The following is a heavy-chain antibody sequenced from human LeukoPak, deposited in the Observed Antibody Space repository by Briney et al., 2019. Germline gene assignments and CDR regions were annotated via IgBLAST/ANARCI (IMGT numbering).Heavy chain of an antibody. CDR1: GFTFDDYG. Sequence: GGSLRLSCAASGFTFDDYGMSWVRQAPGKGLEWVSGIKWNGGSTGYGDSVKGRFTISRDNAKNSLYLHMNSLRAEDTAVYYCARDYGGSSPFDYWGQGTLVTVSS. D-gene: IGHD4-23*01. V-gene: IGHV3-20*04. J-gene: IGHJ4*02. CDR3: ARDYGGSSPFDY. CDR2: IKWNGGST.